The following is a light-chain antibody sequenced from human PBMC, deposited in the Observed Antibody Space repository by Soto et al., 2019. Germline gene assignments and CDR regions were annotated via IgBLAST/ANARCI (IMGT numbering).Light chain of an antibody. CDR2: GAS. Sequence: EIVMTQSPATLSVSPGERATLSCRASQSVSSNLAWYQQKPGQAPRLLIYGASTRATGISARFSGSGSGTEFTLTISSLQSEDFAVYYCQQYKNWWTFGQGTKVDTK. J-gene: IGKJ1*01. CDR1: QSVSSN. V-gene: IGKV3-15*01. CDR3: QQYKNWWT.